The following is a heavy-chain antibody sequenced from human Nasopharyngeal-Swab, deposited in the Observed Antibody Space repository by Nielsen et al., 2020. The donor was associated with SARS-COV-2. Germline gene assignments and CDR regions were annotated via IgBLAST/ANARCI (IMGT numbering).Heavy chain of an antibody. J-gene: IGHJ4*02. D-gene: IGHD3-10*01. V-gene: IGHV3-23*01. CDR2: ISGSGGST. CDR3: AKTPLWGITMVRGLDY. CDR1: GFTFSSYW. Sequence: GESLKISCAASGFTFSSYWMHWVRQAPGKGLEWVSAISGSGGSTYYADSVKGRFTISSDNSNNTLYLQMNSLRAEDTAVYYCAKTPLWGITMVRGLDYWGQGTLVTVSS.